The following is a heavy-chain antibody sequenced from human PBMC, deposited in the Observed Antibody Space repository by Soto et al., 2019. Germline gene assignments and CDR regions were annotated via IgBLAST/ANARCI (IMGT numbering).Heavy chain of an antibody. D-gene: IGHD2-15*01. CDR2: INTDGSNT. CDR3: AREFCSGGNCYTYYFDP. V-gene: IGHV3-74*01. CDR1: GLTFNRYW. J-gene: IGHJ5*02. Sequence: GGSLRLSCAASGLTFNRYWMHWVRHAPGKGLVWVSRINTDGSNTNYADSVKGRFTISRDNAKSTLFLQMNSLRDEDTAVYYCAREFCSGGNCYTYYFDPWGQGIPVTVSS.